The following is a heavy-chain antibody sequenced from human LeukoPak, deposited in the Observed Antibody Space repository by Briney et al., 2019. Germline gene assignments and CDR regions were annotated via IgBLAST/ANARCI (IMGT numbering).Heavy chain of an antibody. D-gene: IGHD1-26*01. V-gene: IGHV4-59*01. CDR1: GGPISSYY. CDR3: VRDRELYY. Sequence: SETLSLTCTVSGGPISSYYWSWIRQPPGKGLEWIGYIYYSGSTNYNLSLKSRVTISVDTSKNQFSLKVRSVTASDTAVYYCVRDRELYYWGQGILVTVSS. CDR2: IYYSGST. J-gene: IGHJ4*02.